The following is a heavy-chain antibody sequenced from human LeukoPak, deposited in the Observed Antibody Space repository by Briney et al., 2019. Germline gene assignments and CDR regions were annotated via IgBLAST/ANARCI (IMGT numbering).Heavy chain of an antibody. Sequence: PGGSLTLYWAASGFTFSSYGMHWVRQAPGKGLEGVAFIRYDGSNKYYADSVKGRFTISRDNSKNTLYLQMNSLRAEDTAVYYCAKDVFLAYYYYGSGAGYWGQGTLVTVAS. V-gene: IGHV3-30*02. CDR2: IRYDGSNK. CDR3: AKDVFLAYYYYGSGAGY. CDR1: GFTFSSYG. J-gene: IGHJ4*02. D-gene: IGHD3-10*01.